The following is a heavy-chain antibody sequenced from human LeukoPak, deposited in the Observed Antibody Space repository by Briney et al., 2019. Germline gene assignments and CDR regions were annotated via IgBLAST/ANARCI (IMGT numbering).Heavy chain of an antibody. J-gene: IGHJ4*02. CDR3: ARVDILTGYSHFDY. V-gene: IGHV4-4*07. CDR2: IYTSGST. Sequence: PSETLSLTCTVSGGSISSYYWSWIRQPAGKGLEWIGRIYTSGSTNDNPSLKSRVTMSVDTSKNQFSLKLSSVTAADTALYYCARVDILTGYSHFDYWGQGTLVTVSS. D-gene: IGHD3-9*01. CDR1: GGSISSYY.